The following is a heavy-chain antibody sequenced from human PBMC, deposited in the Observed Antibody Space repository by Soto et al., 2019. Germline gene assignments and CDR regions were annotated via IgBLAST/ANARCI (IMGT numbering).Heavy chain of an antibody. Sequence: GSLRLSCAASGFTFSSYAMNWVRQAPAKGLEWVSTMSGSGGYTYYADSVKGRFTISRDNSNNTLYLQMNSLRAEDTAVYYCAKALGYCRDTSCFAFDFWGQGALVTVSS. J-gene: IGHJ4*02. CDR1: GFTFSSYA. D-gene: IGHD2-2*01. CDR3: AKALGYCRDTSCFAFDF. V-gene: IGHV3-23*01. CDR2: MSGSGGYT.